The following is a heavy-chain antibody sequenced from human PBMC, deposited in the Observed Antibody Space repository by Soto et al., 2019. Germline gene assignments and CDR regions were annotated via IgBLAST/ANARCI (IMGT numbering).Heavy chain of an antibody. CDR3: GRDLTSNANCIGS. V-gene: IGHV4-30-4*01. CDR1: GDYIHVGGYY. J-gene: IGHJ5*01. D-gene: IGHD2-2*01. Sequence: TLSLTCSVSGDYIHVGGYYWTWIRQRPGKGLEWMGYIYYTGKTYYNPSLESRLTMSVDRSKNQFSLRLTSVTAADTAVYFCGRDLTSNANCIGSWGQGTLVPVSS. CDR2: IYYTGKT.